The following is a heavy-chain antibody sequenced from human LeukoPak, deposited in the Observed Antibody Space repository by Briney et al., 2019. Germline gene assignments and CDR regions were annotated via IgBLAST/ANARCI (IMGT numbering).Heavy chain of an antibody. V-gene: IGHV3-11*04. D-gene: IGHD6-13*01. CDR1: GGSFSGYY. J-gene: IGHJ4*02. CDR3: ARDQAGAGRDY. Sequence: LSLTCAVYGGSFSGYYWSWIRQPPGKGLEWVSYISSSSNSIQYTESVKGRFTISRDNAKNSLYLQMNSLRAEDTAVYYCARDQAGAGRDYWGQGTLVTVSS. CDR2: ISSSSNSI.